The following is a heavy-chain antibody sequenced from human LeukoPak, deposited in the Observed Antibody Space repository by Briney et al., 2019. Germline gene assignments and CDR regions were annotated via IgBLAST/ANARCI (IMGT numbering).Heavy chain of an antibody. CDR1: GFSFNKYA. CDR3: VKGGYDFVEVAYFDF. Sequence: GGSLRLPCAASGFSFNKYAMSWVRQAPGKGLEWVSIIIASSGSTFYADSVKGRFTISRDNSKNTLYLQMKSLRVEDTAVYYCVKGGYDFVEVAYFDFWGQGALVTVSS. D-gene: IGHD5-12*01. V-gene: IGHV3-23*01. CDR2: IIASSGST. J-gene: IGHJ4*02.